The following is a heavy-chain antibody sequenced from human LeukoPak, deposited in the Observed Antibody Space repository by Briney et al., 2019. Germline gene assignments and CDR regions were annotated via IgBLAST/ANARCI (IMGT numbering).Heavy chain of an antibody. J-gene: IGHJ4*02. CDR1: GVSFSSYY. CDR3: ATWVGYNSLDY. CDR2: IYTSGST. Sequence: SETLSLTCTVSGVSFSSYYWSWIRQPAGKGLEWIGRIYTSGSTNYNSSLKSRVTMSVDTSKNQVSLKLSSVTAADTAVYYCATWVGYNSLDYWGQGTLVTVSS. V-gene: IGHV4-4*07. D-gene: IGHD5-24*01.